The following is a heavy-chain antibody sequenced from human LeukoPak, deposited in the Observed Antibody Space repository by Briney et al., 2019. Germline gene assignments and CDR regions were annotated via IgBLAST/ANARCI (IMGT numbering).Heavy chain of an antibody. CDR1: GFTFNDHS. CDR2: ISRTGQTI. CDR3: ARVGPPYYYYYMDV. Sequence: GGSLRLSCAAAGFTFNDHSFSWVRQAPGKGLEWVSYISRTGQTIFYEDSVKGRFTISRDSAKRLLFLQMNSLRAEDTAVYYCARVGPPYYYYYMDVWGNGTTVTVSS. J-gene: IGHJ6*03. V-gene: IGHV3-48*01.